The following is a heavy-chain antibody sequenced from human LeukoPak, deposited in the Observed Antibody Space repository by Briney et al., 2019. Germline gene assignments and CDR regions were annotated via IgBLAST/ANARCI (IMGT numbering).Heavy chain of an antibody. D-gene: IGHD7-27*01. J-gene: IGHJ4*02. CDR1: GYSISSGYY. CDR3: ARYTGTNWGYSFDY. CDR2: IHHSGMT. Sequence: SETLSLTCAVSGYSISSGYYWSWIRPPPGKGLEWIATIHHSGMTYYNPSLKSRVTISVDTSKNQFSLKLSSVTAAGTAVYYCARYTGTNWGYSFDYWGQGTLVTVSS. V-gene: IGHV4-38-2*01.